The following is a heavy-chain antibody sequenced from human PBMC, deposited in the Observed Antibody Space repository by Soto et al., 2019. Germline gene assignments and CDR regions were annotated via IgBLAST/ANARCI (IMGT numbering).Heavy chain of an antibody. D-gene: IGHD3-22*01. V-gene: IGHV1-69*02. CDR3: ARVEEYYDSSGYLGVHAFDI. Sequence: QVQLVQSGAEVKKPGSSVKVSCKASGGTFSSYTISWVRQAPGQGLEWTGRIIPILGIANYAQKFQGRVTITADKSTSTAYMELSSLRSEDTAVYYCARVEEYYDSSGYLGVHAFDIWGQGTMVTVSS. CDR1: GGTFSSYT. J-gene: IGHJ3*02. CDR2: IIPILGIA.